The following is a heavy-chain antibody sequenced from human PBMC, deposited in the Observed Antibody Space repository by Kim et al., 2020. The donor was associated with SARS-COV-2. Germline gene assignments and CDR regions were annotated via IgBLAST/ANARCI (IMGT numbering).Heavy chain of an antibody. CDR1: GGSISSSSYY. J-gene: IGHJ5*02. V-gene: IGHV4-39*01. D-gene: IGHD6-19*01. CDR3: ARQSGWDQGYSSGWYVERGGPPYNWFDP. CDR2: IYYSGST. Sequence: SETLSLTCTVSGGSISSSSYYWGWIRQPPGKGLEWIGSIYYSGSTYYNPSLKSRVTISVDTSKNQFSLKLSSVTAADTAVYYCARQSGWDQGYSSGWYVERGGPPYNWFDPWGQGTLVTVSS.